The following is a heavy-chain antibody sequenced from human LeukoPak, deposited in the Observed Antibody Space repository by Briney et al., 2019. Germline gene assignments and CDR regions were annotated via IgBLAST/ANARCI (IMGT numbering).Heavy chain of an antibody. D-gene: IGHD4-23*01. CDR1: GFTFSTST. J-gene: IGHJ4*02. CDR3: ARDNYGGNSPFGY. Sequence: PGGSLRLSCAASGFTFSTSTMNWVRQAPGRGLEWVSSISSSTNYVYYADSVKGRFTISRDNAQNSLYLQMNSLRAEDTAVYYCARDNYGGNSPFGYWGQGTLVTVSS. V-gene: IGHV3-21*01. CDR2: ISSSTNYV.